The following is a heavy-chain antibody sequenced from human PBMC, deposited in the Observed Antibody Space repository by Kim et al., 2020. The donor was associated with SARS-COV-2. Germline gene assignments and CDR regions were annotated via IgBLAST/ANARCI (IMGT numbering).Heavy chain of an antibody. J-gene: IGHJ4*02. Sequence: PPHKSRVPISVHTSKTQFSLKLSAVTAADTAVYYCARDRYGSGSYPFDYWGQGTLVTVSS. V-gene: IGHV4-39*07. D-gene: IGHD3-10*01. CDR3: ARDRYGSGSYPFDY.